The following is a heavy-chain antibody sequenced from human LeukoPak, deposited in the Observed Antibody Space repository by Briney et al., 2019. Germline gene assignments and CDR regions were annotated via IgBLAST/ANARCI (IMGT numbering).Heavy chain of an antibody. V-gene: IGHV1-18*01. CDR2: ISAYNGNT. CDR1: GYTFTSYC. Sequence: ASVKVSCKASGYTFTSYCISWVRQAPRQGLEWMGWISAYNGNTNYAQKLQGRGTMTTDTSTSTAYMELSSLRCDDTAVYYCARPSSSGWYHRPQSGHYFDYWGQGTLVTVSS. D-gene: IGHD6-19*01. CDR3: ARPSSSGWYHRPQSGHYFDY. J-gene: IGHJ4*02.